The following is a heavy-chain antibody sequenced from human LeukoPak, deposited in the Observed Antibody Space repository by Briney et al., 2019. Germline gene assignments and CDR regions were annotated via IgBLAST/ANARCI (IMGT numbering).Heavy chain of an antibody. D-gene: IGHD3-16*01. Sequence: GGSLRLSCAASGFTFSSYGMHWVRQAPGKGLERVAVIWYDGSNKYYADSVKGRFTISRDNSKNTLYLQMNSLRAEDTAVYYCAGGAPGLPLDYWGQGTLVTVSS. CDR2: IWYDGSNK. V-gene: IGHV3-33*01. CDR1: GFTFSSYG. J-gene: IGHJ4*02. CDR3: AGGAPGLPLDY.